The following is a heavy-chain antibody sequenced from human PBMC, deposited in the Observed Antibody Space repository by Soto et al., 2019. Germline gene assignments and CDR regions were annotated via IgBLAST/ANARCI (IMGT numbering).Heavy chain of an antibody. J-gene: IGHJ4*02. V-gene: IGHV4-30-2*01. CDR1: GGSISSGGYS. CDR3: ARGGYSYGYDY. Sequence: SETLSLTCAVSGGSISSGGYSWSWIRQPPGKGLEWIGYIYHSGSTYYNPSLKSRVTISVDRSENQFSLKLSSVTAADTAVYYCARGGYSYGYDYWGQGTLVTVSS. D-gene: IGHD5-18*01. CDR2: IYHSGST.